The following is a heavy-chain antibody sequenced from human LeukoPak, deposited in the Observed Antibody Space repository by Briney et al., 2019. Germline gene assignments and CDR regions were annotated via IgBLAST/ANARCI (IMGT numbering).Heavy chain of an antibody. CDR2: IYYSGST. Sequence: SETLSLTCTVSGGSISSYYWSWIRQPPGKGLEWIGYIYYSGSTNYNPSLKSRVTISVDTSKNQFSLKLSSVTAADTAVYYCARGDYYYDSSGYYYYWFDPWGQGTLVTVSS. D-gene: IGHD3-22*01. V-gene: IGHV4-59*01. J-gene: IGHJ5*02. CDR1: GGSISSYY. CDR3: ARGDYYYDSSGYYYYWFDP.